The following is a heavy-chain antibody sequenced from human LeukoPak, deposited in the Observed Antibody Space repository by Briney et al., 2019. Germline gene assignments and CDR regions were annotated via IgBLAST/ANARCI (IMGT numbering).Heavy chain of an antibody. CDR3: ARALTPASGWLGS. CDR2: ISSSSSYM. CDR1: GFTFSSYN. Sequence: GGSLRLSCVASGFTFSSYNMSWVRQAPGKGLEWVSCISSSSSYMYYGDTLKGRFTISRDNDKNSLYLQMDNLRADDTDMYYCARALTPASGWLGSWGQGTLVTVSS. D-gene: IGHD6-19*01. J-gene: IGHJ5*01. V-gene: IGHV3-21*01.